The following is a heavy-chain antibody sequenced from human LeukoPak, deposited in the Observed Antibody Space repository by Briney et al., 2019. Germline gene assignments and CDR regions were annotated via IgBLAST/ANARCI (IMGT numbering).Heavy chain of an antibody. CDR1: GGSISSYY. V-gene: IGHV4-59*01. J-gene: IGHJ5*02. CDR2: IYYSGST. CDR3: AGVWYSVVVPAANPVSTWFDR. D-gene: IGHD2-2*01. Sequence: SSETLSLTCTVSGGSISSYYWSWIRQPPGKGLEWIGYIYYSGSTNYNPSLKSRVTISVDTSKNQFSLKLSSVTAADTAVYYCAGVWYSVVVPAANPVSTWFDRWGQGTPVTVSS.